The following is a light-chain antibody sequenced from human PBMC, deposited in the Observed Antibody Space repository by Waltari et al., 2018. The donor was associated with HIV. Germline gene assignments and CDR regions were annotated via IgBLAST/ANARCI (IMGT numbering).Light chain of an antibody. V-gene: IGLV3-21*04. Sequence: SYVLTQPPSASVAPGKTARIPCEGDNTGGKSVHWYQQKEGHAPVLVNYYDNDRPSGIPERFSGFNSGNTATLTISGVEAGDEADYYCQVWDSSNNHVVFGGGTKLTAL. J-gene: IGLJ3*02. CDR3: QVWDSSNNHVV. CDR2: YDN. CDR1: NTGGKS.